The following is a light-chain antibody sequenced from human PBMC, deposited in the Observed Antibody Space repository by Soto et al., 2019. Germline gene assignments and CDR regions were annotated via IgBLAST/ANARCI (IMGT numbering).Light chain of an antibody. CDR2: KAS. J-gene: IGKJ5*01. V-gene: IGKV1-5*03. CDR1: QSISSW. CDR3: QQYNSYPIT. Sequence: DIQMTQSPSTLSASVGDRVTITCRASQSISSWLAWYQQKPGKAPKLLIYKASSLESGVPSRFSGSGSETKFTLIFSSLLPDDFATYYCQQYNSYPITFGQGTRLEIK.